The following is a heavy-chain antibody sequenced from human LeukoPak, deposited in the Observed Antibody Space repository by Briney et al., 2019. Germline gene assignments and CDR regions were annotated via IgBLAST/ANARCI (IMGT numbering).Heavy chain of an antibody. Sequence: ASVKVSCKASGGTFSSYAISWVRHAPGQGLEWMGRIIPILGIANYAQKFQGRVTITADKSTSTAYMELSSLRSEDTAVYYCARVQAGSSGMDVWGQGTTVTVSS. J-gene: IGHJ6*02. D-gene: IGHD2-15*01. V-gene: IGHV1-69*04. CDR2: IIPILGIA. CDR1: GGTFSSYA. CDR3: ARVQAGSSGMDV.